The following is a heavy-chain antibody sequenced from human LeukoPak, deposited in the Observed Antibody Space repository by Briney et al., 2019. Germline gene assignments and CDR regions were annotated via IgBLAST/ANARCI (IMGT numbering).Heavy chain of an antibody. CDR2: MNPNSGNT. Sequence: ASVKVSCKASGYTFTSYDINWVRQATGQGPEWMGWMNPNSGNTGYAQKFQGRVTMTRNTSISTAYMELSSLRSEDTAVYYCARGYVGATEYWFDPWGQGTLVTVSS. V-gene: IGHV1-8*01. CDR1: GYTFTSYD. J-gene: IGHJ5*02. CDR3: ARGYVGATEYWFDP. D-gene: IGHD1-26*01.